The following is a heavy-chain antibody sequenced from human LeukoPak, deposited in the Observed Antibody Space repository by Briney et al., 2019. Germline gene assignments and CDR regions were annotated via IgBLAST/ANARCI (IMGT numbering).Heavy chain of an antibody. CDR3: ARGYRLYQLLPGAFDM. CDR2: INWSGGRT. Sequence: GGSLRLSCAASGFMFDDYGMSWVRQAPGKGLEWVSGINWSGGRTGYGDSLKGRFTISRDNAKNTLYLQMNSLRAEDTALYYCARGYRLYQLLPGAFDMWGRGTRVTVSS. J-gene: IGHJ3*02. D-gene: IGHD2-2*01. CDR1: GFMFDDYG. V-gene: IGHV3-20*04.